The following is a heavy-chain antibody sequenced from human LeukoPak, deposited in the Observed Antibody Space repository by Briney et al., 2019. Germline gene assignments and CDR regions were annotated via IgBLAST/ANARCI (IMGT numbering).Heavy chain of an antibody. CDR1: GYTFTGYY. Sequence: ASVKVSCKASGYTFTGYYIFWVRQAPGQGLKWMGRINPNSGGTQYAQEFQGRVTMTRDTSISTAYMELSRLRSDDTAVYYCARGYCSGGGCYSVENWFDPWGQGTLVTVSP. CDR3: ARGYCSGGGCYSVENWFDP. D-gene: IGHD2-15*01. V-gene: IGHV1-2*06. J-gene: IGHJ5*02. CDR2: INPNSGGT.